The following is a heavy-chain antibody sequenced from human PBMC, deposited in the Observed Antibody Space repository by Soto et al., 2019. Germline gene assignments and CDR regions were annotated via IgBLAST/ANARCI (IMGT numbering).Heavy chain of an antibody. CDR2: ISSSGSTI. D-gene: IGHD4-4*01. Sequence: GSLRLSGAASGFTFSDYYMSWIRQAPGKGLEWVSYISSSGSTIYYADSVKGRFTISRDNAKNSLYLQMNSLRAEDTAVYYCASTVTTAYYYYGMDVWGQGTTVTVSS. CDR1: GFTFSDYY. V-gene: IGHV3-11*01. CDR3: ASTVTTAYYYYGMDV. J-gene: IGHJ6*02.